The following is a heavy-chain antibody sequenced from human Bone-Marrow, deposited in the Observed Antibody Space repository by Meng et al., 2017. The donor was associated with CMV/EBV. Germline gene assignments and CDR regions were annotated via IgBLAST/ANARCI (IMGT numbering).Heavy chain of an antibody. CDR2: MNPNSGNT. Sequence: ASVKVSCKASGGTFSSYAITWVRQAPGQGLEWMGWMNPNSGNTGYAQKFQGRVTMTRNTSISTAYMELSSLRSEDTAVYYCVGTEYFQHWGQGTLVPVSS. CDR1: GGTFSSYA. CDR3: VGTEYFQH. J-gene: IGHJ1*01. V-gene: IGHV1-8*02.